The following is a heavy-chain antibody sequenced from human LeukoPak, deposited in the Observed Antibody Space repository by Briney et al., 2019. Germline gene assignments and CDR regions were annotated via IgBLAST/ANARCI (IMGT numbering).Heavy chain of an antibody. V-gene: IGHV4-31*03. Sequence: PSQTLSLTCTVSGGSISSGGYYWSWIRQHPGKGLEWIGYINNNGSTYYNPPLKSRVTISVDTSKNQFSLKLSSVTAADTAVYYCARGGLITIFGVVTYNWFDPWGQGTLVTVSS. CDR1: GGSISSGGYY. CDR3: ARGGLITIFGVVTYNWFDP. CDR2: INNNGST. J-gene: IGHJ5*02. D-gene: IGHD3-3*01.